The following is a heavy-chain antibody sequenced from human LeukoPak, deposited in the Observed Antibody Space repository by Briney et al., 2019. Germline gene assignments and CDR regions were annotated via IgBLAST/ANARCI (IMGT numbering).Heavy chain of an antibody. CDR3: ARDRDRMVQGVTALFDY. CDR1: GYTFTSYD. Sequence: ASVKVSCKASGYTFTSYDISWVRQAPGQGLEWMGWISAYNGNTNYAQKVQGRVTMTTDTSTTTAYMEVRSLRSDDTAVYYCARDRDRMVQGVTALFDYWGQGTLVTVSS. J-gene: IGHJ4*02. D-gene: IGHD3-10*01. CDR2: ISAYNGNT. V-gene: IGHV1-18*04.